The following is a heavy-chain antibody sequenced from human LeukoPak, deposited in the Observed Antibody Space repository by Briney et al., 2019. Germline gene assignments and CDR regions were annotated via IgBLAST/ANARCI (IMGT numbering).Heavy chain of an antibody. Sequence: GVLRLSCAASGFTFSSYAMHWVRQAPGKGLEWVAVISYDGSNKYYADSVKGRFTISRDNSKNTLYLQMNSMRAEDTAVYYCASIFLVPPHLDYWGQGTLVTVYS. CDR3: ASIFLVPPHLDY. D-gene: IGHD3-3*01. J-gene: IGHJ4*02. CDR2: ISYDGSNK. V-gene: IGHV3-30*04. CDR1: GFTFSSYA.